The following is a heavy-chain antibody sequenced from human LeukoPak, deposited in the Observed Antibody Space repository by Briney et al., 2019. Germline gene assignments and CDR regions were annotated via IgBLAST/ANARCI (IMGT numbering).Heavy chain of an antibody. J-gene: IGHJ6*02. V-gene: IGHV3-33*08. D-gene: IGHD1-26*01. CDR1: GFTFSSYW. Sequence: GGSLRLSCAASGFTFSSYWMSWVRQAPGKGLEGVAVIWYDGSNKYYADSVKGRFTISRDNSKNTLYLQMNSLRAEDTAVYYCARDLYSGSYPTGMDVWGQGTTVTVSS. CDR2: IWYDGSNK. CDR3: ARDLYSGSYPTGMDV.